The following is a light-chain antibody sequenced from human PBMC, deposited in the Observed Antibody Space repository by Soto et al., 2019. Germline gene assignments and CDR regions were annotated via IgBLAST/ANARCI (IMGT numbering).Light chain of an antibody. V-gene: IGKV3-20*01. CDR3: QQYVSSPQT. Sequence: EIVLTQSPGTLSLSPGERAILSCRASQTISGRYLAWYQQKPGQAPRLLISDASSRATGIPDRFSGSGSGTDFTLSISRLEPEDFAVYYCQQYVSSPQTFGQGTKVEIK. J-gene: IGKJ1*01. CDR1: QTISGRY. CDR2: DAS.